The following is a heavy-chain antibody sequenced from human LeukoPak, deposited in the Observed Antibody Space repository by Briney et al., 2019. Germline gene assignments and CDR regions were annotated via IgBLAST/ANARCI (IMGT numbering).Heavy chain of an antibody. CDR3: ARGVTMVRGVTLYFDY. D-gene: IGHD3-10*01. V-gene: IGHV3-11*04. Sequence: GGSLRLSCAASGFTFSDYYMSWIRQAPGKGLEWVSYISSSGSTIYYADSVKGRFTISRDNAKNSLYLQMNSLRAEDTAVYYCARGVTMVRGVTLYFDYWGQGTLVTVSS. CDR2: ISSSGSTI. J-gene: IGHJ4*02. CDR1: GFTFSDYY.